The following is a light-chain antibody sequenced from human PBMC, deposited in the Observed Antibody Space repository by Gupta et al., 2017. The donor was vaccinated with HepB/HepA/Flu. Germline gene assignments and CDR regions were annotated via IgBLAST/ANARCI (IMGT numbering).Light chain of an antibody. V-gene: IGKV3-20*01. J-gene: IGKJ1*01. CDR3: HHDGSSSWT. CDR1: QTVSSTY. CDR2: GAS. Sequence: EIVLTQSPGTLSLSPGERATLSCRTSQTVSSTYLAWYQQKPGQAPRLLIYGASNRATGIPDRFSGSGSGTEFTLTISRLEPEDFAVYYCHHDGSSSWTFGQGTEVEIK.